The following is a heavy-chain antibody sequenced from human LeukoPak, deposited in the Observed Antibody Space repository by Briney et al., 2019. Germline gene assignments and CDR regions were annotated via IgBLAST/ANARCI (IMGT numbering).Heavy chain of an antibody. V-gene: IGHV4-4*07. CDR3: ARESKTYDGSGYYHDS. Sequence: SETLSLTCTVSGGSIYNYYWSWIRQPAGKGLEWIGRIYTSGSTDYSPSLKSRVTLSLDTSKNQFSLNLYSVTAADTAVYFCARESKTYDGSGYYHDSWGQGTLVTVSS. CDR2: IYTSGST. J-gene: IGHJ4*02. CDR1: GGSIYNYY. D-gene: IGHD3-22*01.